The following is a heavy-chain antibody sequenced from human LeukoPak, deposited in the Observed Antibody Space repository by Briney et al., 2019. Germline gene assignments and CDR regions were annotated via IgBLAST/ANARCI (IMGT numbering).Heavy chain of an antibody. J-gene: IGHJ3*02. V-gene: IGHV4-39*01. CDR3: ARHLIVATMGARLDAFDI. CDR1: GGSISSSSYY. CDR2: FYYSGST. D-gene: IGHD5-12*01. Sequence: SETLSLTCTVSGGSISSSSYYWGWIRQPPGKGLEWIGTFYYSGSTYYNPSLKSRVTISVDTSKNQFSLKLSSVTAADTAVYYCARHLIVATMGARLDAFDIWGQGTMVTVPS.